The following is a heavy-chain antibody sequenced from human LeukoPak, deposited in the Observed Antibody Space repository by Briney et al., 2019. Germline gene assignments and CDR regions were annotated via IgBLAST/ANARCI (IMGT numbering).Heavy chain of an antibody. CDR2: INPSGGST. V-gene: IGHV1-46*01. CDR3: ARVISSWDGFDY. Sequence: ASVTVSCKASGYTFTSYYMHWVRQAPGQGLEWMGIINPSGGSTSYAQRFQGRVTMTRDMSTSTVYMELSSLRSEDTAVYYCARVISSWDGFDYWGQGTLVTVSS. J-gene: IGHJ4*02. D-gene: IGHD6-13*01. CDR1: GYTFTSYY.